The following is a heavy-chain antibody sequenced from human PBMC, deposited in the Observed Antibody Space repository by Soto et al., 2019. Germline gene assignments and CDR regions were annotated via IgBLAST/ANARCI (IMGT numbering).Heavy chain of an antibody. Sequence: PGGSLRLSCAASGFTFRIYSMHWVRQSPGKGLEWVAVIWYDGTNKYYGESVKGRFTISRDNSENTLYLQMNSLRVEDTAVYYCARDATFGTKGGSFDIWGHGTLVTVSS. CDR1: GFTFRIYS. J-gene: IGHJ3*02. D-gene: IGHD3-16*01. V-gene: IGHV3-33*01. CDR3: ARDATFGTKGGSFDI. CDR2: IWYDGTNK.